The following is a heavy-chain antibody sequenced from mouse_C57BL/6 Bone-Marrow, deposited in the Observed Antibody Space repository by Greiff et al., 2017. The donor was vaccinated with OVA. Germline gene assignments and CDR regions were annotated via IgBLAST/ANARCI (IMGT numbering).Heavy chain of an antibody. CDR2: IYPRSGNT. V-gene: IGHV1-81*01. CDR3: ARWLLLWFAY. D-gene: IGHD2-3*01. CDR1: GYTFTSYG. J-gene: IGHJ3*01. Sequence: VKLQESGAELARPGASVKLSCKASGYTFTSYGISWVKQRTGQGLEWIGEIYPRSGNTYYNEKFKGKATLTADKSSSTAYMELRSLTSEDSAVYFCARWLLLWFAYWGQGTLVTVSA.